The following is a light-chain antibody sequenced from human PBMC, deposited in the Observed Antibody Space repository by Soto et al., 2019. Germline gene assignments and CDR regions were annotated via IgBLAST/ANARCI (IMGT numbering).Light chain of an antibody. CDR1: QSVNHN. J-gene: IGKJ5*01. V-gene: IGKV3-15*01. CDR2: GAR. Sequence: LKNSPPPMYTSPGDTSTPSCRASQSVNHNAAWYHQKPGQRPSVVIYGARSRADGVPARFSGSGTGTDFALTISSLQSEDFGVYYCHQYNNWPPSTFGQGARLEI. CDR3: HQYNNWPPST.